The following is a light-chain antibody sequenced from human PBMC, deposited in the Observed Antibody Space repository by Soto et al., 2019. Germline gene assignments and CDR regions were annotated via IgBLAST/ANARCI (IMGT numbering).Light chain of an antibody. V-gene: IGLV2-18*02. CDR3: SSFTTGSTYV. Sequence: QSALTQPPSVSGSPGQSVAISCTGTSSDIGSYNRVAWYQQPPGTAPKLIIYEVSNRPSGVPDRFSGSKSGNTASLTISGLQAEDEADYYCSSFTTGSTYVFGTGTKVTVL. CDR1: SSDIGSYNR. CDR2: EVS. J-gene: IGLJ1*01.